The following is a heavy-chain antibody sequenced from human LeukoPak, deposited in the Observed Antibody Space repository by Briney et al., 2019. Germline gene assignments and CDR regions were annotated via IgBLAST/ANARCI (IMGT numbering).Heavy chain of an antibody. CDR2: IIPIFGTA. CDR1: GGTFSSYA. J-gene: IGHJ3*02. CDR3: ASLLRPGITYDAFDI. V-gene: IGHV1-69*01. D-gene: IGHD3-3*01. Sequence: SVKVSCKAPGGTFSSYAISWVRQAPGQGLEWMGGIIPIFGTANYAQKFQGRVTITADESTSTAYMELSSLRSEDTAVYYCASLLRPGITYDAFDIWGQGTMVTVSS.